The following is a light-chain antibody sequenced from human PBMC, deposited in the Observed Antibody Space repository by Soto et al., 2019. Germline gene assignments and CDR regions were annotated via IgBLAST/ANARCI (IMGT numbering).Light chain of an antibody. Sequence: EIVMTQSPXTXXXXPXXXVXLSXXASQSLTRNLAWYQHKPGQSPRLLIYGASNRATGIPARFSGSGSGTDFTLTISSLEPEDFAVYYCQKRSNWPSTFGPGTKVDI. CDR2: GAS. J-gene: IGKJ3*01. CDR3: QKRSNWPST. CDR1: QSLTRN. V-gene: IGKV3-11*01.